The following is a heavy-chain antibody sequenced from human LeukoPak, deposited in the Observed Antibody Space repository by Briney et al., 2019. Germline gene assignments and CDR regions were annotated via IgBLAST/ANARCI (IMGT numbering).Heavy chain of an antibody. CDR3: ASFGYSSSAVEH. D-gene: IGHD2-2*03. V-gene: IGHV4-34*01. CDR2: TNHSGRT. CDR1: GGSFSGYY. J-gene: IGHJ1*01. Sequence: SETLSLTCAVYGGSFSGYYWIWIRQPPGKGLEWIGETNHSGRTNYNPSLKSRVTISVETSKNQFSLKLSSVTAADTAVCYCASFGYSSSAVEHWGQGTLVTVSS.